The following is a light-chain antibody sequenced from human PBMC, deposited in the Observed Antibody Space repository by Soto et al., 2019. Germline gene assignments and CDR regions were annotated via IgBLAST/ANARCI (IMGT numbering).Light chain of an antibody. CDR3: LQDHNYPRP. CDR2: GAS. CDR1: QDIRNE. J-gene: IGKJ1*01. V-gene: IGKV1-6*01. Sequence: AIQMTQSPSSLSASVGDRVTITCRASQDIRNELGWYQQRPGKAPKALIYGASNLQSGVPSRFSGSGFATEFTLTISSLQHEDFATYYCLQDHNYPRPFGQGNTVESK.